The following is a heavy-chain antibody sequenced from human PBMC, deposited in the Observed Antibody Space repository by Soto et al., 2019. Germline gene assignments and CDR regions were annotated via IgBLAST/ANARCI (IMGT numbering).Heavy chain of an antibody. CDR1: EFPSSSYE. CDR3: ARDRYYYDSGPYGMDV. CDR2: ISSSGSTI. V-gene: IGHV3-48*03. D-gene: IGHD3-22*01. J-gene: IGHJ6*02. Sequence: GGSLGLSFAASEFPSSSYEMNGVRTAQGKGLEWVSYISSSGSTIYYADSVKGRFTISRDNAKNSLYLQMTSLGSEDTAVYYCARDRYYYDSGPYGMDVWGQGTTVTVS.